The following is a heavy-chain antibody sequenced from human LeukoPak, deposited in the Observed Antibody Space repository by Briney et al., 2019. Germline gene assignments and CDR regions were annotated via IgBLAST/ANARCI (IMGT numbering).Heavy chain of an antibody. CDR3: ARVKLDYVGDY. D-gene: IGHD4-23*01. CDR2: INPSGGST. V-gene: IGHV1-46*01. Sequence: GASVKVSCKASGYTFTSHGISWVRQAPGQGLEWMGIINPSGGSTSYAQKFQGRVTMTRDTSTSTVYMELSSLRSEDTAVYYCARVKLDYVGDYWGQGTLVTVSS. J-gene: IGHJ4*02. CDR1: GYTFTSHG.